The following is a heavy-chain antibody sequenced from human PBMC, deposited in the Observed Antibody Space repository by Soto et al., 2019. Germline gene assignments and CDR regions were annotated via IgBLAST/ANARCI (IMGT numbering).Heavy chain of an antibody. V-gene: IGHV3-48*01. Sequence: EVQLMESGGGLVQPGGSLRLSCVASGFTFSSFSMNWVRQAPGKGLEWVSYIRSSPSAISYADSVKGRFTISRDNAKNSLYLQLNSLRAEDTVVYYCSRDTAYAFDSWGQGTLVSVSS. J-gene: IGHJ4*02. CDR3: SRDTAYAFDS. CDR1: GFTFSSFS. CDR2: IRSSPSAI. D-gene: IGHD3-16*01.